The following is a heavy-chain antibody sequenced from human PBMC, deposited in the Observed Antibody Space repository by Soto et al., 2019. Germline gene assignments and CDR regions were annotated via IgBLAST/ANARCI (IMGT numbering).Heavy chain of an antibody. CDR3: AREPLDGMDV. V-gene: IGHV4-30-4*01. Sequence: QVQLHQSGPGLVKPSQTLSLECTVIGGSVNTCDNYWIWVRQSPVRGLEWIGYIYHTGNTFYNPALENRVTMSVDASKNQFSLTLTSVTAADTAVYFCAREPLDGMDVWGQGTNVTVSS. J-gene: IGHJ6*02. CDR1: GGSVNTCDNY. CDR2: IYHTGNT.